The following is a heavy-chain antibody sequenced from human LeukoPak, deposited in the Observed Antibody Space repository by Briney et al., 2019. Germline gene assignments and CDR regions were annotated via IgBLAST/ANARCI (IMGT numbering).Heavy chain of an antibody. CDR2: INPNSGGT. CDR1: GYTFTGYY. CDR3: ARGYCSGGSCFDYYYYYMDV. D-gene: IGHD2-15*01. V-gene: IGHV1-2*02. Sequence: GASVKVSCKASGYTFTGYYMHWVRQAPGQGLEWMGWINPNSGGTNYAQKFQGRVTMTRDTSISPAYMELSRLRSDDTAVYYCARGYCSGGSCFDYYYYYMDVWGKGTTVTISS. J-gene: IGHJ6*03.